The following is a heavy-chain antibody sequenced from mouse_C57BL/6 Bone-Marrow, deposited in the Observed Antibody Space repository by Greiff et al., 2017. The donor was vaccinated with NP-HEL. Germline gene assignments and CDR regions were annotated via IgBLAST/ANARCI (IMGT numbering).Heavy chain of an antibody. J-gene: IGHJ1*03. V-gene: IGHV10-1*01. CDR1: GFSFNTYA. Sequence: VQLKESGGGLVQPKGSLKLSCAASGFSFNTYAMNWVRQAPGKGLEWVARIRSKSNNYATYYADSVKDRFTISRDDSESMLYLQMNNLKTEDTAMYYCVRHRDRYFDVWGTGTTVTVSS. CDR3: VRHRDRYFDV. CDR2: IRSKSNNYAT.